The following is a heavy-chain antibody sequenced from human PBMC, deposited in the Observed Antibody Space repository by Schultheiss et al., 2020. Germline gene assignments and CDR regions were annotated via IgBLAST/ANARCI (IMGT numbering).Heavy chain of an antibody. V-gene: IGHV4-34*01. CDR2: INHSGST. CDR3: ARLGGLLDS. D-gene: IGHD1-26*01. CDR1: GESFSGYY. Sequence: SETLSLTCAVYGESFSGYYWSWIRQPPGKGLEWIGEINHSGSTNYNPSLKSRVTISVDTSKNQFSLKLSSVTAADTAVYYCARLGGLLDSWGQGTLVTVSS. J-gene: IGHJ4*02.